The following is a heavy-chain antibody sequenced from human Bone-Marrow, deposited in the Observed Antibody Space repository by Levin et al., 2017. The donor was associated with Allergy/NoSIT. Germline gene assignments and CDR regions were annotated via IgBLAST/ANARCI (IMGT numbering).Heavy chain of an antibody. CDR2: VYPGDSDT. CDR1: GYSFSSQW. J-gene: IGHJ3*01. Sequence: GESLKISCKGSGYSFSSQWIAWVRQKPGKGLEWMGIVYPGDSDTIYSPSFQGQVTFSADKSTNTAHLHWSSLKASDTAMYFCARKMGPTPAFDLWGQGQWSQSLQ. CDR3: ARKMGPTPAFDL. D-gene: IGHD2-15*01. V-gene: IGHV5-51*01.